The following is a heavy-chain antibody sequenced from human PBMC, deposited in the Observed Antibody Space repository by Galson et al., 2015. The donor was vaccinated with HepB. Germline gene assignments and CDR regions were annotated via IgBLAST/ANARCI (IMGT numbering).Heavy chain of an antibody. Sequence: SLRLSCAASGFTFGNYAMNWVRQAPGKGLEWVSIVSGSGGAPYYADSVKGRFTISRDNSKNTLYLQMNSLSAEDTALYYCAKQGGAAIPVLDYWGQGSLVIVSS. CDR1: GFTFGNYA. CDR3: AKQGGAAIPVLDY. CDR2: VSGSGGAP. D-gene: IGHD2-21*02. J-gene: IGHJ4*02. V-gene: IGHV3-23*01.